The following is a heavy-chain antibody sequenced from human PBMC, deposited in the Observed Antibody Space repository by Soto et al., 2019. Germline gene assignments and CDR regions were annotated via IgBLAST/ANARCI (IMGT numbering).Heavy chain of an antibody. D-gene: IGHD1-26*01. V-gene: IGHV4-4*07. CDR1: GDSMSKYY. CDR2: IYTSGST. J-gene: IGHJ4*02. CDR3: ARTVGAAYYFDF. Sequence: QVQLQESGPGLVKPSETLSLTCTVSGDSMSKYYWSWIRQPAGKGLEWIGRIYTSGSTNYNPSLKSRVNMSIDTSNNHCSLNLKSVTAADAAVYYCARTVGAAYYFDFWGQGALVTVSS.